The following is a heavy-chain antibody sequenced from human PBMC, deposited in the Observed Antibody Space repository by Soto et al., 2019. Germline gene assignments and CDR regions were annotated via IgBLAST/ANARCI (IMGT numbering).Heavy chain of an antibody. Sequence: GGSLRLSCAASGFTFSSYAMHWVRQAPGKGLEWVAVISYDGSNKYYADSVKGRFTISRDNSKNTLYLQMNSLRAEDTAVYYCARDKSAGTIDYWGQGTLVTVSS. CDR2: ISYDGSNK. J-gene: IGHJ4*02. V-gene: IGHV3-30-3*01. D-gene: IGHD1-7*01. CDR1: GFTFSSYA. CDR3: ARDKSAGTIDY.